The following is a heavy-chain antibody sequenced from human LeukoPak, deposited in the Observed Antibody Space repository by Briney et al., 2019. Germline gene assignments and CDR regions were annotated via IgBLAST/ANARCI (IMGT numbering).Heavy chain of an antibody. CDR2: FDPEDGET. CDR1: GHTLTELS. D-gene: IGHD6-6*01. Sequence: SVKVLCKVSGHTLTELSMHCVRHAPGKGREWRGGFDPEDGETIYAQKFQGRVTMTEDTSTDTAYMELSSLRSDDTAVYYCARSSSSGSLGYYYMDVWGKGTTVTVSS. J-gene: IGHJ6*03. CDR3: ARSSSSGSLGYYYMDV. V-gene: IGHV1-24*01.